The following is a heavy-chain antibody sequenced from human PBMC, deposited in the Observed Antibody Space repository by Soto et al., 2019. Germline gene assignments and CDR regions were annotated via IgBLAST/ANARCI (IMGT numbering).Heavy chain of an antibody. CDR3: ARVGSGSYPPEGADYYYYGMDV. Sequence: PGGSLRLSCAASGFTFSSYGMHWVRQAPGKGLEWVAVIWYDGSNKYYADSVKGRFTISRDNSKNTLYLQMNSLRAEDTAVYYCARVGSGSYPPEGADYYYYGMDVWGQGTTVTVSS. V-gene: IGHV3-33*01. J-gene: IGHJ6*02. D-gene: IGHD1-26*01. CDR1: GFTFSSYG. CDR2: IWYDGSNK.